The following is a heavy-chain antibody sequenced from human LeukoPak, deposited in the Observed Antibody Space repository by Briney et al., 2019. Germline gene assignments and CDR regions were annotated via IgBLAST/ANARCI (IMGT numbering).Heavy chain of an antibody. CDR3: ARDLESSSSWPNWFGP. Sequence: ASVKVSCKASGGTFSSYAISWVRQAPGQGLEWMGGIIPIFGTANYAQKFQGRVTITADKSTSTAYMELSSLRSEDTAVYYCARDLESSSSWPNWFGPWGQGTLVTVSS. CDR2: IIPIFGTA. J-gene: IGHJ5*02. CDR1: GGTFSSYA. D-gene: IGHD6-13*01. V-gene: IGHV1-69*06.